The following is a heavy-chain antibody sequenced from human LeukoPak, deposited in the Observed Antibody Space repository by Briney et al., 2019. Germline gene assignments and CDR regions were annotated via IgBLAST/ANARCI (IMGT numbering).Heavy chain of an antibody. CDR1: GYTFTSYG. Sequence: ASVKVSCKASGYTFTSYGISWVRQAPGQGLEWMGWISAYNGNTNYAQKLQGRDTMTTDTSTSTAYMELRSLRSDDTAVYYCATSLRGYFDWLSPFDYWGQGTLVTVSS. D-gene: IGHD3-9*01. V-gene: IGHV1-18*01. CDR2: ISAYNGNT. J-gene: IGHJ4*02. CDR3: ATSLRGYFDWLSPFDY.